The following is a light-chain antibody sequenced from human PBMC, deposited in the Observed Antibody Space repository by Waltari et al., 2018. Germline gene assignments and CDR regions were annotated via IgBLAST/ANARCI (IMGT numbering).Light chain of an antibody. CDR1: QSVGRA. Sequence: EIVLTQSPGTLSLSPGERATLSCRARQSVGRALVWYQQKPGQAPRLLIYDASRRATGIPDRFSGSGSGTDFSLTISRLEPEDSAVYYCQKYERLPATFGQGTKVEI. V-gene: IGKV3-20*01. CDR2: DAS. J-gene: IGKJ1*01. CDR3: QKYERLPAT.